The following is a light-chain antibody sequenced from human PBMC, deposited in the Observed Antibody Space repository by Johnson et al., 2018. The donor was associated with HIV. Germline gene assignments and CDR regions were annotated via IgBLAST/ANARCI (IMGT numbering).Light chain of an antibody. CDR2: KDN. J-gene: IGLJ1*01. Sequence: QAVLTQPPSVSAAPGQRVNISCSGSSSNIESNIVSWYQQLPGPAPTLLIYKDNKRPSGIPERFSGSKSGPTATLTITGLQSGDEAEYYCGTWDASLSRLYVFGRGTTITVL. CDR3: GTWDASLSRLYV. CDR1: SSNIESNI. V-gene: IGLV1-51*02.